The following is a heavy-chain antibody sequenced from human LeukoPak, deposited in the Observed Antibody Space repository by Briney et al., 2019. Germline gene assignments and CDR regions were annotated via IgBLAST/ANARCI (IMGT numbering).Heavy chain of an antibody. Sequence: GGSLILSCVASGFTVGRHYMSWVRQAPGKGLDWVSIIYSRGSIYYTNSVKGRFTISRDNSKNTLYLQMNSLRAEDTAVYYCASPTETFDYSTAEYFQHWGQGTLVTVSS. CDR1: GFTVGRHY. CDR3: ASPTETFDYSTAEYFQH. J-gene: IGHJ1*01. D-gene: IGHD4-11*01. CDR2: IYSRGSI. V-gene: IGHV3-66*01.